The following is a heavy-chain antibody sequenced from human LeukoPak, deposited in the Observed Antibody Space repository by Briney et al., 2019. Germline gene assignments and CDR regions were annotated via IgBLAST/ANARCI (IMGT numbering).Heavy chain of an antibody. CDR2: IIPIFGTA. CDR3: ARPRDSSSWYSSLDY. J-gene: IGHJ4*02. D-gene: IGHD6-13*01. V-gene: IGHV1-69*06. Sequence: SVKVSCKASGGTFSSYAISWVRQAPGQGLEWMGGIIPIFGTANYAQKFQGRVTITADKSTSTAYMELSSLRSEDTAVYYCARPRDSSSWYSSLDYWGQGTLVTVSS. CDR1: GGTFSSYA.